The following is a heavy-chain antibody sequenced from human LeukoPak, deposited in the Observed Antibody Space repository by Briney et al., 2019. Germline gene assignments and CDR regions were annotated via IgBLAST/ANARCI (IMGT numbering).Heavy chain of an antibody. CDR2: INPSGGST. CDR3: ARSEWELTLDY. Sequence: ASVKVSCKASGYTFTSYYMHWVRQAPGQGLEWMGIINPSGGSTSYAQKFQGRVTITADESTSTAYMELSSLRYEDTAVYYCARSEWELTLDYWGQGTLLTVSS. V-gene: IGHV1-46*01. D-gene: IGHD1-26*01. CDR1: GYTFTSYY. J-gene: IGHJ4*02.